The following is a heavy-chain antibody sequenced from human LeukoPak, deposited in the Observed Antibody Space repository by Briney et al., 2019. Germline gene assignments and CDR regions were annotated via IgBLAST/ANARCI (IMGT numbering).Heavy chain of an antibody. Sequence: PGGSLRLSCAASGFTFSSYNMNWVRQAPGKGLEWVSSISSSKTDIYYADSVRGRFTISRDNVKNSLYLQMNSLRAEDTAVYYCARSAARFEFDYWGQGTLVTVSS. CDR2: ISSSKTDI. J-gene: IGHJ4*02. CDR3: ARSAARFEFDY. CDR1: GFTFSSYN. V-gene: IGHV3-21*01. D-gene: IGHD6-6*01.